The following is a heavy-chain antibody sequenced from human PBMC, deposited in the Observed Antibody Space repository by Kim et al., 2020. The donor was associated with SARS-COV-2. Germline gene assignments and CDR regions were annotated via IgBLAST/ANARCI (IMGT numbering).Heavy chain of an antibody. CDR3: ARVGYDSSGYYYHAFDI. V-gene: IGHV4-59*13. D-gene: IGHD3-22*01. J-gene: IGHJ3*02. CDR1: GGSISSYY. Sequence: SETLSLTCTVSGGSISSYYWSWIRQPPGKGLEWIGYIYYSGSTNYNPSLKSRVTISVDTSKNQFSLKLSSVTAADTAVYYCARVGYDSSGYYYHAFDIWGQGTMVTVSS. CDR2: IYYSGST.